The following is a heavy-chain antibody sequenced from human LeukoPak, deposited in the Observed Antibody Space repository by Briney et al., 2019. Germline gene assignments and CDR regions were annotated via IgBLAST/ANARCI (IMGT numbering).Heavy chain of an antibody. CDR1: VYTFSGYS. D-gene: IGHD5-12*01. CDR3: ARGYLWIEMRRGY. V-gene: IGHV1-2*02. Sequence: ASVTVSCTSSVYTFSGYSIYWGRQAPRQGRAWMGGINHNSGDTNSAQKFQGRVTMTRDTSISTAYMELSGLRCDDTGIYYCARGYLWIEMRRGYWGQGPRVSVSS. J-gene: IGHJ4*02. CDR2: INHNSGDT.